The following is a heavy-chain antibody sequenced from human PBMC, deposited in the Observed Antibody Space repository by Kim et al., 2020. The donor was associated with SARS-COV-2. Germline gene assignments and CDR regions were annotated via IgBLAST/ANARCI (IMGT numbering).Heavy chain of an antibody. CDR2: ISGSGGST. V-gene: IGHV3-23*01. Sequence: GGSLRLSCAASGFTFSSYAMSWVRQAPGKGLEWVSAISGSGGSTYYADSVKGRFTISRDNSKNTLYLQMNSLRAEDTAVYYCAKDGFYYYDSSGYYGDAFDIWDQGTMVTVSS. CDR1: GFTFSSYA. CDR3: AKDGFYYYDSSGYYGDAFDI. J-gene: IGHJ3*02. D-gene: IGHD3-22*01.